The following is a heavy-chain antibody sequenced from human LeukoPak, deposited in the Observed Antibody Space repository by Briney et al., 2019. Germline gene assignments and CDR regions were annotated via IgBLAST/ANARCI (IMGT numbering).Heavy chain of an antibody. D-gene: IGHD3-10*01. CDR3: ARIRGGY. CDR1: GFTFSNFW. V-gene: IGHV3-7*01. J-gene: IGHJ4*02. CDR2: IKEDGSEK. Sequence: GGSLRLSCVASGFTFSNFWMHWVRLAPGKGLEWVANIKEDGSEKHYPDSVKGRFTISRDNAKNSLYLQMNSLRAEDTAVYYCARIRGGYWGQGTLVTVSS.